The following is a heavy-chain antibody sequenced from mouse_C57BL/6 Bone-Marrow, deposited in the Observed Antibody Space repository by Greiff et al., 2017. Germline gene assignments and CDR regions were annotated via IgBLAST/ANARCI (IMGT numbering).Heavy chain of an antibody. Sequence: EVKVVESGAELVRPGASVKLSCTASGFNIKDDYMHWVKQRPEQGLEWIGWIDPENGDTEYDSKFKGKATITVDTSSNTAYLHLSSLTSEDAAVYYCTRIAYWGQGTLVTVSA. CDR3: TRIAY. J-gene: IGHJ3*01. CDR1: GFNIKDDY. CDR2: IDPENGDT. V-gene: IGHV14-4*01.